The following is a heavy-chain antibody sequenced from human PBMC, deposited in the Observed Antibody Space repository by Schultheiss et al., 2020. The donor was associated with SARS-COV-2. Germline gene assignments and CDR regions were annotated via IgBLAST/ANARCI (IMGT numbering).Heavy chain of an antibody. D-gene: IGHD6-19*01. J-gene: IGHJ4*01. CDR1: GGTFSSYA. Sequence: SVKVSCKASGGTFSSYAISWVRQAPGQGLEWMGGIIPIFGTANYAQKFQGRVTITADESTSTADMELSNLRSEDTAVYYCASTGRLGQWLVPRFDHRGYGALVTVSS. CDR2: IIPIFGTA. V-gene: IGHV1-69*13. CDR3: ASTGRLGQWLVPRFDH.